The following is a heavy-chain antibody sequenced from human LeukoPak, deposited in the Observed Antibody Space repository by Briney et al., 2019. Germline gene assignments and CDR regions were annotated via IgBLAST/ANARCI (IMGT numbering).Heavy chain of an antibody. CDR2: IIWNSGSI. CDR3: AKDTSVVASPYYFDY. J-gene: IGHJ4*02. Sequence: GGSLRLSCAASGFTYGDYAMHWVRQAPGKGMEWVSGIIWNSGSIGYADSVKGRFTISRDNAKNSLYLQMNSLRAEDTALYYCAKDTSVVASPYYFDYWGQGTLVTVSS. D-gene: IGHD2-15*01. CDR1: GFTYGDYA. V-gene: IGHV3-9*01.